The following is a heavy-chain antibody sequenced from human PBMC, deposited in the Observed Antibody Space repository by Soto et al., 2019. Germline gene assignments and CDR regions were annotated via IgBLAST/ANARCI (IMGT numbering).Heavy chain of an antibody. CDR2: ISYDGSNK. V-gene: IGHV3-30-3*01. D-gene: IGHD3-10*01. CDR3: ARGVADGSGRSEDSANLDY. J-gene: IGHJ4*02. CDR1: GFTFSSYA. Sequence: QVQLVESGGGVVQPGRSLRLSCAASGFTFSSYAMHWVRQAPGKGLEWVAVISYDGSNKYYADSVKGRFTISRDNSKNTLYLQMNSLRAEDTAVYYCARGVADGSGRSEDSANLDYWGQGTLVTVSS.